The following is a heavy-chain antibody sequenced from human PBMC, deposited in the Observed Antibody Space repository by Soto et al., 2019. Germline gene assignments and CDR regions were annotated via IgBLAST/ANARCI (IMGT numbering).Heavy chain of an antibody. CDR1: GGTFSSYA. J-gene: IGHJ5*02. V-gene: IGHV1-69*01. D-gene: IGHD3-22*01. CDR2: IIPILGTA. Sequence: QVQLVQSGAEVKKPGSSVKVSCKASGGTFSSYAISWVRQAPGQGLEWMGGIIPILGTANYAQKFQGRVTIPADESTSTAYMELSSLRSEETAVYYCARSVDSSGWWRWWFEPWGQGTLVTVSS. CDR3: ARSVDSSGWWRWWFEP.